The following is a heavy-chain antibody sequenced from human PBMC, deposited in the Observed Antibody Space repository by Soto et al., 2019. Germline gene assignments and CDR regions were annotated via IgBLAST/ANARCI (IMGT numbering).Heavy chain of an antibody. J-gene: IGHJ4*02. CDR1: GFTFSSYG. CDR3: AKDQNGYYYDSSGSTFDY. CDR2: ISYDGSNK. D-gene: IGHD3-22*01. V-gene: IGHV3-30*18. Sequence: GGSLRLSCAASGFTFSSYGMHWVRQAPGKGLEWVAVISYDGSNKYYADSVKGRFTISRDNSKNTLYLQMNSLRAEDTAVYYCAKDQNGYYYDSSGSTFDYWGQGTLVTVSS.